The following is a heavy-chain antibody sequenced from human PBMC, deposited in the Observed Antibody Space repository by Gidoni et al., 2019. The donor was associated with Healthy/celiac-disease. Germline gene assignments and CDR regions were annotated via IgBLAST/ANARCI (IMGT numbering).Heavy chain of an antibody. D-gene: IGHD1-26*01. CDR1: GFPFSSYG. V-gene: IGHV3-30*18. CDR3: AKEKWEPLWKYFDY. CDR2: ISYDGSNK. J-gene: IGHJ4*02. Sequence: QVQLVESGGGVVQPGRSLRLSCAASGFPFSSYGMHWVRQAPGKGLEWVAVISYDGSNKYYADSVKGRFTISRDNSKNTLYLQMNSLRAEDTAVYYCAKEKWEPLWKYFDYWGQGTLVTVSS.